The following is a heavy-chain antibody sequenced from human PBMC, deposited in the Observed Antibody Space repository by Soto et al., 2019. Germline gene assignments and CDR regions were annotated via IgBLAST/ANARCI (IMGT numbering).Heavy chain of an antibody. J-gene: IGHJ4*02. CDR2: ISGSGGST. Sequence: GGSLRLSCAASGFTFSSYAMSWVRQAPGKGLEWVSAISGSGGSTYYADSVKGRFTISRDNSKNTLYLQMNSLRAEDTAVYYCAQYCGGDCYSPFIDYWGQGTLVTVSS. D-gene: IGHD2-21*02. V-gene: IGHV3-23*01. CDR3: AQYCGGDCYSPFIDY. CDR1: GFTFSSYA.